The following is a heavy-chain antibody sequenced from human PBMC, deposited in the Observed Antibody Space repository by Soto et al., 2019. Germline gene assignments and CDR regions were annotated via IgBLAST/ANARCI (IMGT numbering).Heavy chain of an antibody. V-gene: IGHV4-59*02. CDR2: IYYSGST. CDR1: CAPVSSYW. D-gene: IGHD3-9*01. CDR3: AGFTYYVILTGYRAAFVI. J-gene: IGHJ3*02. Sequence: TPSLARTVYCAPVSSYWWSWVRQPPGKGLEWIGYIYYSGSTNYNPSLKSRVTISVDTSKNQFSLKLSSVTAADTAVSYCAGFTYYVILTGYRAAFVIWGQGTMVTVSS.